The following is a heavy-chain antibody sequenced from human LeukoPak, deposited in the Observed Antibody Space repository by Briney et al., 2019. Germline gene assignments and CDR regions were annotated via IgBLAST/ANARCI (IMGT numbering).Heavy chain of an antibody. CDR1: GFTFSSYV. D-gene: IGHD2-2*01. Sequence: GRSLRLSCAASGFTFSSYVMHWVRQAPGKGLEWVAVISYDGSNKYYADSVKGRFTISRDNSKNTLYLQMNSLRAEDTAVYYCAGVFGEYQLLSNFDYWGQGTLVTVSS. V-gene: IGHV3-30-3*01. CDR3: AGVFGEYQLLSNFDY. CDR2: ISYDGSNK. J-gene: IGHJ4*02.